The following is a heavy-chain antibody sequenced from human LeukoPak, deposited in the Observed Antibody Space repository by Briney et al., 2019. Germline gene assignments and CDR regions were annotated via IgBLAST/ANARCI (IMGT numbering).Heavy chain of an antibody. CDR1: GFTFSSYS. J-gene: IGHJ4*02. CDR3: AKDQSYSSGWYDY. CDR2: ISGSGGST. Sequence: GGSLRLSCAASGFTFSSYSMNWVRQAPGKGLEWVSAISGSGGSTYYADSVKGRFTISRDNSKNTLSLQMNSLRAEDTAVYYCAKDQSYSSGWYDYWGQGTLVTVSS. D-gene: IGHD6-19*01. V-gene: IGHV3-23*01.